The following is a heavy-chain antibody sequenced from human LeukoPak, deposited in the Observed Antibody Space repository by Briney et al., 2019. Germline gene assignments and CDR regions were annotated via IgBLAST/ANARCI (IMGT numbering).Heavy chain of an antibody. CDR1: GFTLDSNY. J-gene: IGHJ4*02. Sequence: GGSLRLSCAASGFTLDSNYLSWVRQAPGKGLGWVSTIYTGGNTYYAASVKGRFTISRDFSKNTVFLHMNSLRAEDTAMYYCARGDDSGYYDYFDYWGQGALVTVSS. V-gene: IGHV3-53*01. D-gene: IGHD3-22*01. CDR2: IYTGGNT. CDR3: ARGDDSGYYDYFDY.